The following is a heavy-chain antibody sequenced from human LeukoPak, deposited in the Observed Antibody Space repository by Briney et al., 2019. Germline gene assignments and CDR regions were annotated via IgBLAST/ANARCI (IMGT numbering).Heavy chain of an antibody. D-gene: IGHD3-16*02. CDR3: AKDGVILAPGVYWYMDV. Sequence: LPGRSLRLSCAASGFTFSSYAMHWVRQAPGKGLEWVAVISYDGSNKYYADSVKGRFTISRDNSRHTLYLQMNSLRAEDTAVFYCAKDGVILAPGVYWYMDVWGRGTTVTVSS. CDR2: ISYDGSNK. V-gene: IGHV3-30-3*02. J-gene: IGHJ6*03. CDR1: GFTFSSYA.